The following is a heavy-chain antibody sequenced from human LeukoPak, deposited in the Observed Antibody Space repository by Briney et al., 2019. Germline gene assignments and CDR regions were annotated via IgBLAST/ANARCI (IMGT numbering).Heavy chain of an antibody. J-gene: IGHJ4*02. D-gene: IGHD4-17*01. V-gene: IGHV3-30*03. CDR1: GFTFSSYG. Sequence: PGGSLRLSCAASGFTFSSYGMHWVRQAPGKGLEWVAVISYDGSNKYYADSVKGRFTISRDNSKNTLYLQMNSLRAEDTAVYYCARDLTPYGDYGVDYWGQGTLVTVSS. CDR3: ARDLTPYGDYGVDY. CDR2: ISYDGSNK.